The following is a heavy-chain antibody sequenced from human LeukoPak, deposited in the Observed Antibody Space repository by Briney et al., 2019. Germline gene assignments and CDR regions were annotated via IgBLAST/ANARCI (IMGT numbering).Heavy chain of an antibody. V-gene: IGHV1-18*04. Sequence: GDSVKVSCMASGYTFTTYPVSWVRQAPGQGLEWMGWISAYGGNTKYAQTLQGRVIMTADTSTDTTYMELRNLTSDDTAIYYCARDRCSATGCYSPLDFWGQGTLVAVSS. CDR1: GYTFTTYP. CDR2: ISAYGGNT. CDR3: ARDRCSATGCYSPLDF. D-gene: IGHD2-21*01. J-gene: IGHJ4*02.